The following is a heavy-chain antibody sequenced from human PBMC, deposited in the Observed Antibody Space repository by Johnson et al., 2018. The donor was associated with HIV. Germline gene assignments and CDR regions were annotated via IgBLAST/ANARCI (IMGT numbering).Heavy chain of an antibody. D-gene: IGHD1-26*01. Sequence: VQLVESGGGLVQPGGSLRLSCAASGFTFDDYAMHWVRQAPGKGLEWVSGISWNSGSIGYADSVKGRFTIPRDNSKNTLYLQMKSLRAADTAVYYCAREIIVGPTTSDSDAFDIWGQGTIVSVSS. CDR1: GFTFDDYA. CDR3: AREIIVGPTTSDSDAFDI. CDR2: ISWNSGSI. V-gene: IGHV3-9*01. J-gene: IGHJ3*02.